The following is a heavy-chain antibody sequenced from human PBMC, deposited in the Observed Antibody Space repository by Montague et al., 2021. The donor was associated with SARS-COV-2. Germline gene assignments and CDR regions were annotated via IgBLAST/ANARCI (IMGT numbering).Heavy chain of an antibody. D-gene: IGHD2-21*02. CDR1: GFTFSSYG. V-gene: IGHV3-30*02. Sequence: SMSISCAASGFTFSSYGLHLVRQAPGKGLEWVAVMGSDRSTQYYSDSVKGRFTVSRDKTKNTVFLQMHNVGSEDTAVYFCAKELSQHVGDWYFDYWGQGTLVTVSS. J-gene: IGHJ4*02. CDR2: MGSDRSTQ. CDR3: AKELSQHVGDWYFDY.